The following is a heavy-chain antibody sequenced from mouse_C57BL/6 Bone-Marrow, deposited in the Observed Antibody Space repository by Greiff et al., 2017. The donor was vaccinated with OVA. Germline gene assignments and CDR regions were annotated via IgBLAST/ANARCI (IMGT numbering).Heavy chain of an antibody. CDR2: IDPENGDT. Sequence: VQLQQSGAELVRPGASVKLSCTASGFNIKDDYMHWVKQRPEQGLEWIGWIDPENGDTEYASKFQGKATITADTSSNTAYLQLSSLTSEDTAVYYCTLYYYGSSYVGWYFDVWGTGTTVTVSS. D-gene: IGHD1-1*01. J-gene: IGHJ1*03. CDR3: TLYYYGSSYVGWYFDV. V-gene: IGHV14-4*01. CDR1: GFNIKDDY.